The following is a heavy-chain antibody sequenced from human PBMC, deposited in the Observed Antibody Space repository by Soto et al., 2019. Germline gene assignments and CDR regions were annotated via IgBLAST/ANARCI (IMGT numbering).Heavy chain of an antibody. Sequence: EVQLVESGGGLVQRGGSLRLSCAASGLTFSSYSMNWVRQAPGKGLEWVSYISSSSSTIYYADSVKGRFTISRDNAKNSLYLQMNSLRAEDTAVYYWAFAEESRYYYYCMDVWRQGTTVTVSS. CDR2: ISSSSSTI. J-gene: IGHJ6*02. CDR1: GLTFSSYS. CDR3: AFAEESRYYYYCMDV. V-gene: IGHV3-48*01.